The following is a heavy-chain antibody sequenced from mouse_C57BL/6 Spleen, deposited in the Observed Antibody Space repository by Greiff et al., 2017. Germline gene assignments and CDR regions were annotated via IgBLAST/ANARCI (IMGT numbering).Heavy chain of an antibody. J-gene: IGHJ1*03. CDR2: IDPEDGDT. D-gene: IGHD1-1*01. CDR1: GFNIKDYY. V-gene: IGHV14-1*01. Sequence: EVQLQQSGAELVRPGASVKLSCTASGFNIKDYYMHWVKQRPEQGLEWIGRIDPEDGDTEYAPKFQGKATVTADTSSTTAYLQLNSLTSADTAVYYCTSDYGSSDWYFDVWGTGTTVTVSS. CDR3: TSDYGSSDWYFDV.